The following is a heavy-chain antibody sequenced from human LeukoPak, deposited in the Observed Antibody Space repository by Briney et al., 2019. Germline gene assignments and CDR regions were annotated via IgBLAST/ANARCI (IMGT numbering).Heavy chain of an antibody. CDR2: ISYDGSNK. D-gene: IGHD3-10*01. Sequence: GGSLRLSCAASGFTFSSYGMHWVRQAPGKGLEWVAVISYDGSNKYYADSVKGRFTISRDNSKNTVFLQMNTLRAEDTAVYYCARGTTKYGSGEDHFYYYGMDVWGQGTTVIVSS. J-gene: IGHJ6*02. CDR1: GFTFSSYG. CDR3: ARGTTKYGSGEDHFYYYGMDV. V-gene: IGHV3-30*03.